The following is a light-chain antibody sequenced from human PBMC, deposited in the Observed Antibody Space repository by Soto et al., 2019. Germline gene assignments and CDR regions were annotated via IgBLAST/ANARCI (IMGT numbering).Light chain of an antibody. CDR2: DVT. Sequence: QSVLTQPASVSGSPGQSITISCTGTSSDVGAYNFVSWYQQHPGKAPKLMIYDVTNRPSGVSSRFSGSKSGNTASLAISGLQAEDEADYYCSSYTTSNTLVFGGGTKAHRP. J-gene: IGLJ2*01. V-gene: IGLV2-14*03. CDR1: SSDVGAYNF. CDR3: SSYTTSNTLV.